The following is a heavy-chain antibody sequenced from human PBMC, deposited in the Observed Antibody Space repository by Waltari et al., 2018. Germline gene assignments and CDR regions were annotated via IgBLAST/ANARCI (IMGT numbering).Heavy chain of an antibody. Sequence: EVQLLESGGNLVQPGGSLRLSCAASGFTLSSYAMSWVRQAPGRGRERVSTIRVTVYRTDYVDSVKGRFTISRDNSKNTLFLQMNSLRADDTAVYYCARDDYNWIPFDCWGQGTLVTVSS. CDR2: IRVTVYRT. CDR1: GFTLSSYA. J-gene: IGHJ4*02. D-gene: IGHD1-20*01. CDR3: ARDDYNWIPFDC. V-gene: IGHV3-23*01.